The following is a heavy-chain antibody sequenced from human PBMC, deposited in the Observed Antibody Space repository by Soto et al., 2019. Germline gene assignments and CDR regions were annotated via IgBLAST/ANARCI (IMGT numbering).Heavy chain of an antibody. D-gene: IGHD3-10*01. CDR1: GGSISSYY. CDR3: AKDQASGSPTNDAFDI. Sequence: SETLSLTCTVSGGSISSYYWSWIRQPPGKGLEWIGYIYYSGSTNYNPSLKSRVTISVDTSKNQFSLKLSSVTAADTAVYYCAKDQASGSPTNDAFDIWGQGTMVTVSS. CDR2: IYYSGST. V-gene: IGHV4-59*01. J-gene: IGHJ3*02.